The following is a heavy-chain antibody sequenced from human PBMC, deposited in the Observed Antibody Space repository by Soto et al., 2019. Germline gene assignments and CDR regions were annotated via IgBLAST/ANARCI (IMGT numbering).Heavy chain of an antibody. CDR2: IDPSDSYT. CDR1: GYSFTSYW. J-gene: IGHJ6*02. CDR3: ASSPSIPDIVVVPAAFTDYYGMDV. Sequence: PGESLKISCKGSGYSFTSYWISWVRQMPGKGLEWMGRIDPSDSYTNYSPSFQGHVTISADKSISTAYLQWSSLKASDTAMYYCASSPSIPDIVVVPAAFTDYYGMDVWGQGTTVTVSS. V-gene: IGHV5-10-1*01. D-gene: IGHD2-2*01.